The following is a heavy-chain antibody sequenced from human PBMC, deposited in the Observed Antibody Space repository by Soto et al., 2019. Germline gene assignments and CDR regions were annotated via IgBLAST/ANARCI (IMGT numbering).Heavy chain of an antibody. CDR3: ASLYCSGGSCYSVNYFDY. D-gene: IGHD2-15*01. CDR1: GGTFSSYT. Sequence: QVQLVQSGAEVQKPGSSVKVSCKASGGTFSSYTISWVRQAPGQGLEWMGRIIPILGIANYAQKFQGRVTITADKCTSTAYMEVSSLRSEDTAVYYCASLYCSGGSCYSVNYFDYWGQGTLVTVSS. V-gene: IGHV1-69*02. CDR2: IIPILGIA. J-gene: IGHJ4*02.